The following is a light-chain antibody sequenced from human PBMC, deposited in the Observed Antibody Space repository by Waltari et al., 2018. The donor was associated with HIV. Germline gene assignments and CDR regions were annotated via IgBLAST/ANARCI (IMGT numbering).Light chain of an antibody. CDR1: SSDVGGYNF. CDR2: EVT. J-gene: IGLJ2*01. CDR3: SSYAGSNNLV. V-gene: IGLV2-8*01. Sequence: QSALTQPPSASGSPGQSVNISCTGTSSDVGGYNFVSWYQQHPGKAPKLMIFEVTKRPSGVPARFSGSKTGNTASLTVSGLQADDEADYYCSSYAGSNNLVFGGGTKLTVL.